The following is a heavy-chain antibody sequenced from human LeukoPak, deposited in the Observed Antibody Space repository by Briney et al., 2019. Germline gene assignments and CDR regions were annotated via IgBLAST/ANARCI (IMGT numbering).Heavy chain of an antibody. CDR2: IYYSGST. Sequence: SETLSLTCTVSVGSISSYYWSWIRQPPGKGLEWIGYIYYSGSTNYNPSLKSRVTISVDTSKNQFSLKLSSVTAADTAVYYCARHALPLLRYFHNWIDPWGQGTLVTVSS. CDR1: VGSISSYY. D-gene: IGHD3-9*01. V-gene: IGHV4-59*08. J-gene: IGHJ5*02. CDR3: ARHALPLLRYFHNWIDP.